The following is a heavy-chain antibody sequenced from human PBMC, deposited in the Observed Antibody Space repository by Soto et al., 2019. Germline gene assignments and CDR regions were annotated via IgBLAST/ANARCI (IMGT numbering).Heavy chain of an antibody. D-gene: IGHD3-3*01. CDR2: IKSKADGGTT. Sequence: EVQLVESGGGLVKPGGSLRLSCAASGFTFSNAWMNWVRQAPGKGLEWVGRIKSKADGGTTDYPAPVTGRFTISSDDSHNTRYRKMKSLKTEHTAVDYCATDGGDGSSDLYSCYGMDVWGQGHTVNVS. CDR3: ATDGGDGSSDLYSCYGMDV. CDR1: GFTFSNAW. V-gene: IGHV3-15*07. J-gene: IGHJ6*02.